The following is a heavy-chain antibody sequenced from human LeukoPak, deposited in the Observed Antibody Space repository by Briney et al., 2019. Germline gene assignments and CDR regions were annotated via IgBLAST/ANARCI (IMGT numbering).Heavy chain of an antibody. Sequence: SETLSLTCAVYGGSFSGYYWSWIRQPPGKGLEWIGEINHSGSTNYNPSLKSRVTISVDKSKNQFSLKLSSVTAADTAVYYCARVGAPDILTGYYNVMTAERWFDPWGQGTLVTVSS. CDR3: ARVGAPDILTGYYNVMTAERWFDP. CDR1: GGSFSGYY. CDR2: INHSGST. D-gene: IGHD3-9*01. J-gene: IGHJ5*02. V-gene: IGHV4-34*01.